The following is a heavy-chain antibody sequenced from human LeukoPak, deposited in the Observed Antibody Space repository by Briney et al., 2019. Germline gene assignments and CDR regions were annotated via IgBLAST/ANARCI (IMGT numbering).Heavy chain of an antibody. CDR1: GGTFSSYT. CDR2: IIPFFAIV. J-gene: IGHJ4*02. Sequence: SVKVSCKASGGTFSSYTINWVRQAPGQGLEWMGRIIPFFAIVNHAQNFRGRVTITADKSTSTAYMELSSLRSEDTAVYYCVRDYLTSGYYFYWGQGTLVTVSS. D-gene: IGHD3-22*01. V-gene: IGHV1-69*04. CDR3: VRDYLTSGYYFY.